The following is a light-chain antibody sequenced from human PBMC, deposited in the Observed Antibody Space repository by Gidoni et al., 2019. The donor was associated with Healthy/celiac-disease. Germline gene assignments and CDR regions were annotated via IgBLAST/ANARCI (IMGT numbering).Light chain of an antibody. CDR3: QSYDSSLSGSYV. J-gene: IGLJ1*01. V-gene: IGLV1-40*01. Sequence: QSVLTQPPSVSGAPGQRVTISCTGSSSNIGAGYDVHWYQQLPGTAPKLLIYGNSNRTAGVHDRFSGSKSGTSASLAITGLQAEDEADYYCQSYDSSLSGSYVFGTGTKVTVL. CDR2: GNS. CDR1: SSNIGAGYD.